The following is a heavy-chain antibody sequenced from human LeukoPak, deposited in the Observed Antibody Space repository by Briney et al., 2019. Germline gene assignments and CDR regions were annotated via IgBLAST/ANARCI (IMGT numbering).Heavy chain of an antibody. J-gene: IGHJ4*02. CDR2: ISYDGSNK. CDR3: AREFGGYDIGTFDY. V-gene: IGHV3-30-3*01. D-gene: IGHD5-12*01. CDR1: GFTFSSYA. Sequence: GRSLRLSCAASGFTFSSYAMHWVRQAPGKGLEWVAVISYDGSNKYYADSVKGRFTISRDNSKNTLYLQMNSLRAEDTAVYYCAREFGGYDIGTFDYWGQGTLVTVSS.